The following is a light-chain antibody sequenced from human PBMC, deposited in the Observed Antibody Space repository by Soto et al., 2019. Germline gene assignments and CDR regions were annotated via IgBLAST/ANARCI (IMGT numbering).Light chain of an antibody. CDR1: QSIDSK. CDR3: QQYKNWRT. CDR2: AAS. J-gene: IGKJ1*01. V-gene: IGKV3-15*01. Sequence: VLTQSPGTLSMSPGERATFSCRASQSIDSKLAWYQQRPGQAPRLLIYAASTRATGIPARFSGSGSRTEFTLTISGLQSEDFGVYYCQQYKNWRTFGQGTNVEIK.